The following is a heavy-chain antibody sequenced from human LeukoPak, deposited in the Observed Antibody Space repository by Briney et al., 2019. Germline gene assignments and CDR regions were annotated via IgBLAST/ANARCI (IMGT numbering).Heavy chain of an antibody. V-gene: IGHV4-4*02. CDR3: ARSAGGLPVGDAFDI. D-gene: IGHD1-26*01. Sequence: PSGTLSLTCAVSGGSISSSNWWSWVRQPPGKGLEWIGEIYHSGSTNYNPSLKSRVTISVDKSKNQFSLKLSSVTAADTAVYYCARSAGGLPVGDAFDIWGQGTMVTVSS. CDR1: GGSISSSNW. J-gene: IGHJ3*02. CDR2: IYHSGST.